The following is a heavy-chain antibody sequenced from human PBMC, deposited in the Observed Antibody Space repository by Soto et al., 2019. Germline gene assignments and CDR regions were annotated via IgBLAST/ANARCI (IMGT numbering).Heavy chain of an antibody. Sequence: ASVKVSCKASGYTFTDYHIHWVRQAPGQGLEFMGWINANNGGAGSAQQFQGRVTVTRDTSITTVYMELSNLRSDDTAVYYCAREGGSETLQPSYNWFDTWGQG. V-gene: IGHV1-2*02. CDR3: AREGGSETLQPSYNWFDT. D-gene: IGHD6-25*01. CDR2: INANNGGA. J-gene: IGHJ5*02. CDR1: GYTFTDYH.